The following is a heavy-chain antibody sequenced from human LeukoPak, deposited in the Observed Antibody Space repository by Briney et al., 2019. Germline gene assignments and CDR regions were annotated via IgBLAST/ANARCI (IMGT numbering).Heavy chain of an antibody. Sequence: SQTLSLTCAISGDSVSSTSALWNWIRQSPSRGLEWQGRTYYRSKWYSDYALSVKSRITINPDSSKNQFSLQLNSVTPEDTAVYYCARARIAVAGLSAFDVWGQGTKVTVSS. V-gene: IGHV6-1*01. CDR2: TYYRSKWYS. D-gene: IGHD6-19*01. CDR1: GDSVSSTSAL. J-gene: IGHJ3*01. CDR3: ARARIAVAGLSAFDV.